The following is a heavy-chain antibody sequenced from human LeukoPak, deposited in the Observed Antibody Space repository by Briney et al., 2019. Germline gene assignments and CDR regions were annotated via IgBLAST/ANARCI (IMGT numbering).Heavy chain of an antibody. CDR1: GGSLSTYY. CDR3: AKDAVRGSYYGTKDAFDI. V-gene: IGHV4-59*01. Sequence: PSETLSLTCTVSGGSLSTYYWSWIRLPPGKGLEWIGYIYYSGSTNYNPSLKSRVTISVDTSKNQFSLKLSSVTAADTAVYYCAKDAVRGSYYGTKDAFDIWGQGTMVTVSS. D-gene: IGHD1-26*01. CDR2: IYYSGST. J-gene: IGHJ3*02.